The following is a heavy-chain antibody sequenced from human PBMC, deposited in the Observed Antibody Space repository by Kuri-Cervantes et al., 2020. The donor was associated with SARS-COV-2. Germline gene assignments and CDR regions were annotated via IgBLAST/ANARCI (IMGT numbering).Heavy chain of an antibody. CDR2: IYYSGST. D-gene: IGHD3-3*01. CDR3: ARFGYDFWSGYYYFDY. CDR1: GGSISSSSYY. Sequence: GSLRLSCTVSGGSISSSSYYWGWIRQPPGKGLEWIGSIYYSGSTYYNPSLKSRVTISVDTSKNQFSLKLSSVTAADTAVYYCARFGYDFWSGYYYFDYWGQGTLVTVSS. J-gene: IGHJ4*02. V-gene: IGHV4-39*01.